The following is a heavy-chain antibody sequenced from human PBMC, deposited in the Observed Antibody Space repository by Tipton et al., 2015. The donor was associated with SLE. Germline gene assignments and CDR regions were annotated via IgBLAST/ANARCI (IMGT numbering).Heavy chain of an antibody. Sequence: SLRLSCAASGFTFDDYAMHWVRQAPGKGLEWVSLISWDGGSTYYADSVKGRFTISRDNAKNSLYLQMNSLRAEDTAVYYCARGGRSGYDYWGQGTLVTVSS. D-gene: IGHD6-19*01. CDR3: ARGGRSGYDY. J-gene: IGHJ4*02. V-gene: IGHV3-43D*04. CDR1: GFTFDDYA. CDR2: ISWDGGST.